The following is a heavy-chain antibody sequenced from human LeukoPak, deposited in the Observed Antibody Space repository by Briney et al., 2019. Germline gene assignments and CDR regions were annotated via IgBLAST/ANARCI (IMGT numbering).Heavy chain of an antibody. D-gene: IGHD3-10*01. J-gene: IGHJ4*02. CDR2: ISFDGTNK. CDR1: GFTFSNYA. CDR3: ARGSDLLWFGEKVDY. Sequence: PGKSLRLPCVASGFTFSNYAMYWVRQAPGKGLQWVAVISFDGTNKYYADSVKGRFAISRDNSKNTLYLQMNSPRVEDSALYLCARGSDLLWFGEKVDYWGQGTLVTVSS. V-gene: IGHV3-30*09.